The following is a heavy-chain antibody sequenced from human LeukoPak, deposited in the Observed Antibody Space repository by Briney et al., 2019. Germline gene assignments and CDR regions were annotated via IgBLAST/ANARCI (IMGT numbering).Heavy chain of an antibody. D-gene: IGHD6-19*01. Sequence: GASVKVSCKASGYTFTGYYMHWVRQAPGQGLEWMGGIIPIFGTANYAQKFQGRVTITADKSTSTAYMELSSLKSEDTAVYYCARVRGAVAGTFDYWGQGTLVTVSS. CDR3: ARVRGAVAGTFDY. CDR2: IIPIFGTA. CDR1: GYTFTGYY. J-gene: IGHJ4*02. V-gene: IGHV1-69*06.